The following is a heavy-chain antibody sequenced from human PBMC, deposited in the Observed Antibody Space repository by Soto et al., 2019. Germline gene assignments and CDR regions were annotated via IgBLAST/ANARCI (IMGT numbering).Heavy chain of an antibody. D-gene: IGHD3-10*01. CDR1: GFTFATAW. CDR3: XXXXXXXXXXXXYGTSDH. J-gene: IGHJ4*03. V-gene: IGHV3-15*01. CDR2: SNRKTEGGAV. Sequence: EVRLVESGGRSVKPGESLTLSCATSGFTFATAWMSWVRRAPGKGLEWIGRSNRKTEGGAVDYAAALKGRFTISRDDSXXXXXXXXXXXXXXXXXXXXXXXXXXXXXXXXXYGTSDHWGQGTLVTVSS.